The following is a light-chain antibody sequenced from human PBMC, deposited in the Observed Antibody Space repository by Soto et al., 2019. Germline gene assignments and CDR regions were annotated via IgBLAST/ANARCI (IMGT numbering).Light chain of an antibody. J-gene: IGLJ2*01. Sequence: QSALTQPASVSGSPGQSITISCTGTSSDVGNNNYVSWYQQHSDKAPKLMIYAVNNRPSGVSNRFSGSKSDNTASLTISGLQTEDEADYYCSSYTSTNSVVFGGGTKLTVL. CDR3: SSYTSTNSVV. CDR2: AVN. CDR1: SSDVGNNNY. V-gene: IGLV2-14*01.